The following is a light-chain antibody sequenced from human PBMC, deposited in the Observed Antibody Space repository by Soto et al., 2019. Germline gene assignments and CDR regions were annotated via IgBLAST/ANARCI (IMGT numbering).Light chain of an antibody. J-gene: IGKJ1*01. Sequence: PGDRAALHCKASESVSGSYIAWYKQKVGQSPRLLIHGASNRATGIPDRVSGSGSGTDFTLTISRLEPEDFAMYHCQQYGRTFGLGTKGEIK. CDR1: ESVSGSY. CDR3: QQYGRT. V-gene: IGKV3-20*01. CDR2: GAS.